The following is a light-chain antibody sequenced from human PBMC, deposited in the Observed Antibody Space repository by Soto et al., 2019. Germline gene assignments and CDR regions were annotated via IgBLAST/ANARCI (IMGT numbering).Light chain of an antibody. CDR3: QQYNTYLYT. Sequence: DIQMTQSPSTLSASVGDRVTITCRASQSISGWLAWYQQKPGKAPKVLIYDASTLESGVPSRFSGSGSGTEFPRTISSLQPDDFATYYFQQYNTYLYTFGQGTKLEIK. V-gene: IGKV1-5*01. J-gene: IGKJ2*01. CDR2: DAS. CDR1: QSISGW.